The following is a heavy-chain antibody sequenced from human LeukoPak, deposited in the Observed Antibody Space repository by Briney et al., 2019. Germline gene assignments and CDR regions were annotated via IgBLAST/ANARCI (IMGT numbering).Heavy chain of an antibody. CDR3: ARASWNRRDFDY. CDR1: GFTFSSYW. Sequence: GGSLRLSCAASGFTFSSYWMHWVRQAPGKGLVWVSRINSDGSSTSYADSVKGRFTISRDNAKNTLYLQMYSLRAEDTAVYYCARASWNRRDFDYWGQGTLVTVSS. D-gene: IGHD1-1*01. CDR2: INSDGSST. V-gene: IGHV3-74*01. J-gene: IGHJ4*02.